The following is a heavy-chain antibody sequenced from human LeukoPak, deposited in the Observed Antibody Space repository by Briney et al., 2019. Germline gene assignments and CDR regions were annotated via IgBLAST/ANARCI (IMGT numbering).Heavy chain of an antibody. D-gene: IGHD6-19*01. CDR1: GGSFSGYY. V-gene: IGHV4-34*01. CDR3: ARRCSSGWYYYYYYMDV. CDR2: INHSGST. Sequence: SETLSLTCAVYGGSFSGYYWSWIRQPPGKGLEWIGEINHSGSTNYNPSLKSRVTISVDTSKNQFSLKLSSVTAADTAVYYCARRCSSGWYYYYYYMDVWGKGTTVTISS. J-gene: IGHJ6*03.